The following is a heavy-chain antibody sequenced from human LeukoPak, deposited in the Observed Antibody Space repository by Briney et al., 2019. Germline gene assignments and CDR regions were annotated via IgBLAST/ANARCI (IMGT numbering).Heavy chain of an antibody. CDR3: ARALSRSTQYSDTVRHFDY. Sequence: AAVSLSFSCSASRFTFNSNWRSWVRQAPGKGLEWLANTNQDGSEKYYVDSVKSRFTISRDNAKNSLYLQMNSLRAEDTAVYYCARALSRSTQYSDTVRHFDYWGQGTLVTVSS. D-gene: IGHD3-22*01. J-gene: IGHJ4*02. CDR2: TNQDGSEK. CDR1: RFTFNSNW. V-gene: IGHV3-7*01.